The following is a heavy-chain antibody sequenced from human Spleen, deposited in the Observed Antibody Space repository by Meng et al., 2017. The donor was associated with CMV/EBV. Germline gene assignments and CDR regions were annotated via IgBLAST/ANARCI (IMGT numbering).Heavy chain of an antibody. J-gene: IGHJ4*02. D-gene: IGHD3-3*01. CDR3: ATRFLEWFQFDY. V-gene: IGHV4-38-2*02. Sequence: SETLSLTCTVSGYSISSGYYWGWIRQPPGKGLEWIGSIYHSGSTYYNPSLKSRVTISVDTSKNQFSLKLSSVTAADTAVYYCATRFLEWFQFDYWGQGTLVTVSS. CDR1: GYSISSGYY. CDR2: IYHSGST.